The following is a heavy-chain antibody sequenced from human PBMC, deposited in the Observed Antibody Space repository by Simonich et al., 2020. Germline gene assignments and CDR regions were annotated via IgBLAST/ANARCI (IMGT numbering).Heavy chain of an antibody. CDR3: AKDLGERITMIVVVIDAFDI. D-gene: IGHD3-22*01. CDR2: LRGSGGST. J-gene: IGHJ3*02. Sequence: GGGLVQPGGSLRLSCAASGFTFSSYAMSWVRQAPGKGLEWVAALRGSGGSTYYADSVKGRFTISRDNSKNTLYLQMNSLRAEDTAVYYCAKDLGERITMIVVVIDAFDIWGQGKMVTVSS. V-gene: IGHV3-23*01. CDR1: GFTFSSYA.